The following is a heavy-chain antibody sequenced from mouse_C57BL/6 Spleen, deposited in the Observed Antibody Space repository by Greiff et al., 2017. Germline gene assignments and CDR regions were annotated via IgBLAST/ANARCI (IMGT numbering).Heavy chain of an antibody. CDR3: ARGGWDEGAWFAY. D-gene: IGHD4-1*01. V-gene: IGHV3-1*01. CDR2: ISYSGST. Sequence: EVKVEESGPGMVKPSQSLSLTCTVTGYSITSGYDWHWIRHFPGNKLEWMGYISYSGSTNYNPSLKSRISITHDTSKNHFFLKLNSVTTEDTATYYGARGGWDEGAWFAYWGQGTLVTVSA. CDR1: GYSITSGYD. J-gene: IGHJ3*01.